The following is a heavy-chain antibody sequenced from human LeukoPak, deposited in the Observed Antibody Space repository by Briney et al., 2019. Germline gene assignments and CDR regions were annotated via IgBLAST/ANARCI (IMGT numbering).Heavy chain of an antibody. CDR1: GFTFSTYP. CDR3: AKDSSLVVITLGVGMDV. J-gene: IGHJ6*02. D-gene: IGHD3-22*01. CDR2: ISSSSSYI. Sequence: GGSLRLSCSASGFTFSTYPMNWVRQAPGKGLEWVSSISSSSSYIYYADSVKGRFTISRDNAKNTLYLQMNSLRAEDTAVYYCAKDSSLVVITLGVGMDVWGQGTTVTVSS. V-gene: IGHV3-21*01.